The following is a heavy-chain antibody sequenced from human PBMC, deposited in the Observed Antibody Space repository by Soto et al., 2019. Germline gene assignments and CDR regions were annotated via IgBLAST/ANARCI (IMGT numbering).Heavy chain of an antibody. D-gene: IGHD2-15*01. J-gene: IGHJ3*02. CDR1: GGSVSSGSYY. Sequence: QVQLQESGPGLVKPSETLSLTCTVSGGSVSSGSYYWSWIRQPPGKGLEWIGYIYYSESTNYNPSRKSRVTISVDTSTNQFSLKLSSVTAADTAVYYCARGSGPNDAFDIWGQGTMVTVSS. V-gene: IGHV4-61*01. CDR3: ARGSGPNDAFDI. CDR2: IYYSEST.